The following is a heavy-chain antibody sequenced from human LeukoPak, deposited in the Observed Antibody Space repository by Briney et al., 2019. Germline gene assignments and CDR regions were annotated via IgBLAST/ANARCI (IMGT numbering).Heavy chain of an antibody. J-gene: IGHJ6*03. D-gene: IGHD2-21*02. V-gene: IGHV1-2*02. CDR1: GYTFTGYY. CDR2: INPNSGGT. CDR3: ARLTATPYYYYYMDV. Sequence: ASVKASCKASGYTFTGYYMHWVRQAPGQGLEWMGWINPNSGGTNYAQKFQGRVTMTRDTSISTAYMELSRLRSDDTAVYYCARLTATPYYYYYMDVWGKGTTVTVSS.